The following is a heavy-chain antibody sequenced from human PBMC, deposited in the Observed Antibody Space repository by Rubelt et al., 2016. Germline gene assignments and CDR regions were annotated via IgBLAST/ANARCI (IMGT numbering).Heavy chain of an antibody. CDR2: VSYTGRT. V-gene: IGHV4-59*08. CDR3: AGHYNWNDDSC. CDR1: GGSINYYF. J-gene: IGHJ4*02. Sequence: VQLQESGPGLVKPSETLSLTCTVSGGSINYYFWSWIRQSPGKGLDWIGYVSYTGRTNYNHSLKSRVTISIDTSKKQFSLKMSPGTAADTAVYFCAGHYNWNDDSCWGQGTLVTVSS. D-gene: IGHD1-1*01.